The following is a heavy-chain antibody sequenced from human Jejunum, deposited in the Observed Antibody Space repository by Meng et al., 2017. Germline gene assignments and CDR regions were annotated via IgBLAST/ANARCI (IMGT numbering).Heavy chain of an antibody. V-gene: IGHV4-61*01. D-gene: IGHD2-21*02. CDR2: IYSSGST. CDR3: ARGTYCGGDCYYYFDS. CDR1: GASVTSGTYY. Sequence: VHLQESGPGLVRPSETLSLTCNVSGASVTSGTYYWSWIRQPPGKGLEWIGHIYSSGSTTYDPSLKSRITISVDMSKKQFSLRLRSMTTADTAVYFCARGTYCGGDCYYYFDSWGQGALVTVSS. J-gene: IGHJ4*02.